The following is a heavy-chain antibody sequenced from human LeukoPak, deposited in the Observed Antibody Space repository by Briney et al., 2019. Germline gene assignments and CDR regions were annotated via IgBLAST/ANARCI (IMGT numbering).Heavy chain of an antibody. CDR3: ARDGYNSANGIDV. D-gene: IGHD1-1*01. J-gene: IGHJ3*01. Sequence: GGSLRLSCAASGFIFSSYNMNWFRQAPGKGLEWVSSISSSSNYIYYADSVKGRFTISRDNAKSSLSLQMNSLSAEDTAVYYCARDGYNSANGIDVWGQGTMVTVSS. CDR1: GFIFSSYN. CDR2: ISSSSNYI. V-gene: IGHV3-21*01.